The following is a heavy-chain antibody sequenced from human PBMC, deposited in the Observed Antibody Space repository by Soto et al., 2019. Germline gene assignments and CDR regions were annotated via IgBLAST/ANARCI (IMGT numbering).Heavy chain of an antibody. J-gene: IGHJ6*02. Sequence: LSLTCAVYGGSFSGYYWSWIRQPPGKGLEWIGEINHSGSTNYNPSLKSRVTISVDTSKNQFSLNLRSVTAADTAVYYCAGGRGRQQLVMTYYYGMDVWGQGTTVTVSS. CDR1: GGSFSGYY. CDR3: AGGRGRQQLVMTYYYGMDV. V-gene: IGHV4-34*01. CDR2: INHSGST. D-gene: IGHD6-13*01.